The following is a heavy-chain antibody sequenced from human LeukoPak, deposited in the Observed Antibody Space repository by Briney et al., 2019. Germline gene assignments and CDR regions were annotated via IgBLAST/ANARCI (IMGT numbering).Heavy chain of an antibody. J-gene: IGHJ4*02. Sequence: PGGSLILSCAASGFTFSSYWRSWVRQAPGKGLEWVANIKQDGSEKYYVDSVKGRFTISRDNAKNSLYLQMNSLRAEDTAVYYCAYGVGFDYWGQGTLVTVSS. V-gene: IGHV3-7*01. CDR1: GFTFSSYW. D-gene: IGHD4-17*01. CDR3: AYGVGFDY. CDR2: IKQDGSEK.